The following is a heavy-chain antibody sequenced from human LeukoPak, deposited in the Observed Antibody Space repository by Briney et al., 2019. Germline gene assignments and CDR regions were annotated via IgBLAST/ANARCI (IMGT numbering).Heavy chain of an antibody. CDR2: IVVGSGNT. CDR3: ATRPNYYYDSSGPPYYFDY. V-gene: IGHV1-58*01. D-gene: IGHD3-22*01. Sequence: GTSVKVSCKASGFTFTSSAVQWVRQARGQRLEWIGWIVVGSGNTNYAQKFQERVTITRDMSTSTAYMELSSLRSEDTAVYYCATRPNYYYDSSGPPYYFDYWGQGTLVTVSS. CDR1: GFTFTSSA. J-gene: IGHJ4*02.